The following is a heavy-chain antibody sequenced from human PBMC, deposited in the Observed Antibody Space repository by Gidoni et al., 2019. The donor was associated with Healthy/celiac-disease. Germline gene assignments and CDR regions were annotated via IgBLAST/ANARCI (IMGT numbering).Heavy chain of an antibody. Sequence: EVQLVESGGGLVQPGRSLSLSCPASGFTFGDYAMSWFRQAPGKGLEWVGFIRSKAYGGTTEYAASVKGRFTISRDDSKSIAYLQMNSLKTEDTAVYYCTRENDYGNYDSYRAPPGFDPWGQGTLVTVSS. CDR3: TRENDYGNYDSYRAPPGFDP. CDR1: GFTFGDYA. V-gene: IGHV3-49*03. J-gene: IGHJ5*02. CDR2: IRSKAYGGTT. D-gene: IGHD4-17*01.